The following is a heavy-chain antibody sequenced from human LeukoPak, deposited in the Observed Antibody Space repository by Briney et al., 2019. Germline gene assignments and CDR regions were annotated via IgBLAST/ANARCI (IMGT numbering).Heavy chain of an antibody. CDR3: ARRAGAYTHPYDY. Sequence: GGSLRLSCTASAFTLSNYAMSWVRQAPGKGLEWVSFIYSAGSTHYSDSVKGRFTISIDNSKNTLYLQKNSLRAEDTAVYYCARRAGAYTHPYDYWGQGTLVTVS. V-gene: IGHV3-53*01. CDR1: AFTLSNYA. J-gene: IGHJ4*02. D-gene: IGHD3-16*01. CDR2: IYSAGST.